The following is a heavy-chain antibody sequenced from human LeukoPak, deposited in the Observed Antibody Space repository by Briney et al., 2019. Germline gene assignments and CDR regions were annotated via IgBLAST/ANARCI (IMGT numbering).Heavy chain of an antibody. V-gene: IGHV3-23*01. D-gene: IGHD6-13*01. Sequence: GGSLRLSCAASGFTFSNYAMSWVRQAPGKGLEWVSAISGSGDGTYYADSVKGRFTISRDTSKNTLYLQMNSLRAEDTAVYYCAKTEAPASYFYGMDVWGQGTTVTVSS. CDR3: AKTEAPASYFYGMDV. CDR1: GFTFSNYA. J-gene: IGHJ6*02. CDR2: ISGSGDGT.